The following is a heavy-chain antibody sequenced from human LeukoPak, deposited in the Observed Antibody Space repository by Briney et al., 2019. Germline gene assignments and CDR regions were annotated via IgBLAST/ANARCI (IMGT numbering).Heavy chain of an antibody. V-gene: IGHV3-66*02. CDR1: GFPVSGHY. Sequence: GGSLRLSCAASGFPVSGHYMTWVRQAPGKGLEWVSTIYSVGTTYHADSVRGRFSISRDKSKNTLDLQMNSLSPEDTAVYYCARPYLWRFDYWGQGSQVIVSS. J-gene: IGHJ4*02. CDR2: IYSVGTT. D-gene: IGHD3-10*01. CDR3: ARPYLWRFDY.